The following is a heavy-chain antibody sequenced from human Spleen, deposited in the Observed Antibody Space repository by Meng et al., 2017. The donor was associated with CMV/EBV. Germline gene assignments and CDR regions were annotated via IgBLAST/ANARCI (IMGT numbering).Heavy chain of an antibody. V-gene: IGHV4-59*01. J-gene: IGHJ4*02. CDR3: VRDQRRGYFDY. CDR1: GGSISSYY. CDR2: IYYSGST. Sequence: GSLRLSCTVSGGSISSYYWSWIRQPPGKGLEWIGYIYYSGSTNYNPSLKSRVTISVDTSKNQFSLKLSSVTAADTAVYYCVRDQRRGYFDYWGQGTLVTVSS.